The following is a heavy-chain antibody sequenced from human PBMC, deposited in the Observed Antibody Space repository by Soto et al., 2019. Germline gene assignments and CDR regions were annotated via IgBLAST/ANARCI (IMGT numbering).Heavy chain of an antibody. Sequence: RGSLRLSCAASGFTFSSYSMNWVLQAPGKGLEWVSSISSSSSYIYYADSVKGRFTISRDNGKNSRYLEMKSVRAEDTAVYYCARDHPYDFGANWFDPWGQGTLVTVSS. CDR2: ISSSSSYI. V-gene: IGHV3-21*01. D-gene: IGHD3-3*01. CDR1: GFTFSSYS. CDR3: ARDHPYDFGANWFDP. J-gene: IGHJ5*02.